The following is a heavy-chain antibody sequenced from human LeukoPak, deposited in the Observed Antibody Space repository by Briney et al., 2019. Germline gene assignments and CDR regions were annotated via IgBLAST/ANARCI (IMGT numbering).Heavy chain of an antibody. CDR1: GFTFRRYG. V-gene: IGHV3-23*01. CDR3: ARTYGSGSLDY. Sequence: GGTLRLSCAASGFTFRRYGMSWVRQAPGKGLEWVSAISGSGGSTFYADSVKGRFTISRDNSKNTLYLQINSLRAEDTAVYYCARTYGSGSLDYGGQGTLVTVSS. J-gene: IGHJ4*02. CDR2: ISGSGGST. D-gene: IGHD2-15*01.